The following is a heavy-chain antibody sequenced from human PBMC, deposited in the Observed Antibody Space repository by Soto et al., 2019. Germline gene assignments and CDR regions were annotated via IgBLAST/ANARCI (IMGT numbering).Heavy chain of an antibody. CDR3: ARETGAPLYGMDV. CDR1: GFTFSDYW. CDR2: IKQDGNEK. V-gene: IGHV3-7*01. D-gene: IGHD7-27*01. J-gene: IGHJ6*02. Sequence: PGGSLRLSCAVSGFTFSDYWMSWVRQAPGKGLEWVANIKQDGNEKYYVDSVKGRFTISRDDSKNTLYLQMNSLRAEDTAVYYCARETGAPLYGMDVWGQGTTVTVSS.